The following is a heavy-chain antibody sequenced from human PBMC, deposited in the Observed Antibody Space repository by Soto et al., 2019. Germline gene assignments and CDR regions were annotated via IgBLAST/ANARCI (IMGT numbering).Heavy chain of an antibody. D-gene: IGHD2-21*02. CDR2: ISYDGSNK. CDR1: GFTFSSYA. J-gene: IGHJ3*02. CDR3: ARERAYCGGDCYTDAFDI. Sequence: QVQLVESGGGVVQPGRSLRLSCAASGFTFSSYAMHWVRQAPGKGLEWVAVISYDGSNKYCADSVKGRFTISRDNSKNTLYLQMNSLRAEDTAVYYCARERAYCGGDCYTDAFDIWGQGTMVTVSS. V-gene: IGHV3-30-3*01.